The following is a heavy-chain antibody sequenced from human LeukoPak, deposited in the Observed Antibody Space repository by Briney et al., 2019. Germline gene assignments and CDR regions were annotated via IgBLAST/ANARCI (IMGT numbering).Heavy chain of an antibody. CDR1: GGSISSGGYY. CDR2: IYYSGST. Sequence: SENLSLTCTVSGGSISSGGYYWSWIRQPPGKGLEWIGYIYYSGSTNYNPPLKSRVTISVDTSKNQFSLKLSSVTAADTAVYYCARLRGDYDSRPATRYFDYWGQGTLVTVSS. CDR3: ARLRGDYDSRPATRYFDY. V-gene: IGHV4-61*08. J-gene: IGHJ4*02. D-gene: IGHD3-22*01.